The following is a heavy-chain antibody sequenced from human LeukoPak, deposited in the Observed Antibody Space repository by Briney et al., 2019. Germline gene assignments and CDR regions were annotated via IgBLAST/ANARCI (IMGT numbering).Heavy chain of an antibody. V-gene: IGHV4-59*01. D-gene: IGHD3-22*01. J-gene: IGHJ4*02. CDR3: ATGYYEPFER. Sequence: SETLSLTCTVSGDSISSYYWSWIRQPPGKGPEWIGCISDTGTTKYNPAFKSRVTVSVDPSKNQFSLKLTSVTAADTAVYFCATGYYEPFERWGQGTLVSVSS. CDR1: GDSISSYY. CDR2: ISDTGTT.